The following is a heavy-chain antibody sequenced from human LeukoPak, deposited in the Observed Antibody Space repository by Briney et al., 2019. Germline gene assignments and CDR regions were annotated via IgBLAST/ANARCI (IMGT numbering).Heavy chain of an antibody. J-gene: IGHJ3*02. CDR3: ANNLGVSDAFDI. D-gene: IGHD1/OR15-1a*01. CDR2: IKQDGSEK. CDR1: GFTFSSYC. Sequence: GGSLRLSCAASGFTFSSYCMSWVRQAPGKGLEWVANIKQDGSEKYYVDSVKGRFTISRDNANNSLYLQMNSLRAEDTAVYYCANNLGVSDAFDIWGQGTMVTVSS. V-gene: IGHV3-7*01.